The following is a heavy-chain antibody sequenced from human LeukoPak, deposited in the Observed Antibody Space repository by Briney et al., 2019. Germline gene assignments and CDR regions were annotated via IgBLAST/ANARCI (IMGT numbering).Heavy chain of an antibody. CDR1: GFTFSSYG. CDR3: ARGRGTAMAYYFDY. CDR2: IWYDGSNK. Sequence: PGGSLRLSCAASGFTFSSYGMHWVRQAPGKGLEWVAVIWYDGSNKYYADSVKGRFTISRDNSKNTLYLQMNSLRAEDTAVYYCARGRGTAMAYYFDYWGQGTLVTVSS. V-gene: IGHV3-33*01. D-gene: IGHD5-18*01. J-gene: IGHJ4*02.